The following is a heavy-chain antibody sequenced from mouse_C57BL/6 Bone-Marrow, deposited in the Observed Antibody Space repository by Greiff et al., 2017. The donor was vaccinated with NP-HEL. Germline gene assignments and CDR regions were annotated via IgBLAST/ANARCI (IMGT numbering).Heavy chain of an antibody. D-gene: IGHD3-1*01. J-gene: IGHJ3*01. Sequence: VQLQQSGAELVKPGASVKLSCTASGFNIKDYYMHWVKQRPEQGLEWIGRIDPEDGETKSAPKFPGKATLTADTSSKTAYLQLSSLTSEDTAVYYCARFGPHWGQGTLVTVSA. CDR1: GFNIKDYY. CDR2: IDPEDGET. V-gene: IGHV14-2*01. CDR3: ARFGPH.